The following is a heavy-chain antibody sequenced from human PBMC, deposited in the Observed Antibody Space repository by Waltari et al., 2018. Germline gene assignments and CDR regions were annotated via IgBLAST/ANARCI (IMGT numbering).Heavy chain of an antibody. J-gene: IGHJ4*02. CDR3: AIDYELEVFDY. CDR2: INPNIGGT. Sequence: QVQLVQSGAEVKKPGASVMVSCKASGYTFTGYYIHWVRQAPGQGLEWMGWINPNIGGTNYAQKFQGRVTMTRDTSIYTAYMELSRLRSDDTAVYYCAIDYELEVFDYWGQGTLVTVSS. V-gene: IGHV1-2*02. CDR1: GYTFTGYY. D-gene: IGHD4-17*01.